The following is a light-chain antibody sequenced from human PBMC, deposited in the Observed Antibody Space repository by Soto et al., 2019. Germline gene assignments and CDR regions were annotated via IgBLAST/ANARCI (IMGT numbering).Light chain of an antibody. Sequence: QLVLTQPPSASGTPGQRVTISCSGSSSNIGSNTVNWYHQLPGTAPKLLIYSNNQRPSGVPDRFSGSKSGTSASLAISGLQSEDEADYYCAAWDDSLNGLFGGGTKLTVL. V-gene: IGLV1-44*01. CDR1: SSNIGSNT. J-gene: IGLJ2*01. CDR3: AAWDDSLNGL. CDR2: SNN.